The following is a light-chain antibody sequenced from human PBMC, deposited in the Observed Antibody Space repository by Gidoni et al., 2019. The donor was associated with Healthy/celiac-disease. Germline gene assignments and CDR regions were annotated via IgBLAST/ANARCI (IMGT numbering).Light chain of an antibody. CDR2: LGS. J-gene: IGKJ4*01. CDR1: QSRLHSNGYYY. V-gene: IGKV2-28*01. Sequence: DIVMTQSPLSLPVTPGEPASISCRSSQSRLHSNGYYYLDWYLQKPGQSPQLLIYLGSNRASGVPDRFSGRGSGTDFTLKISRVEAEDVGVYYCMQALQTPLTFGGGTKVEIK. CDR3: MQALQTPLT.